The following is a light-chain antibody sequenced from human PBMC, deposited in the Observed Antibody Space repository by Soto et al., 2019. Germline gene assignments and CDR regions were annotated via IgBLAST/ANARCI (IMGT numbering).Light chain of an antibody. CDR3: QQYNNWPPT. V-gene: IGKV3-15*01. J-gene: IGKJ1*01. Sequence: ERVMTQSPATLSVSPGERATLSCRASQRISIYLAWYQQKPGQAPRLLISGASTRATGIPARFSGSGSGTEFTLTISSLQSEDFAVYYCQQYNNWPPTFGQGTKVEV. CDR2: GAS. CDR1: QRISIY.